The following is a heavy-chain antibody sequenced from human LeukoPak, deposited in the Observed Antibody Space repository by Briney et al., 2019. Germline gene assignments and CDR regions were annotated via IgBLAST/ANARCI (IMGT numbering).Heavy chain of an antibody. CDR3: ARHLRVVRGVPNWFDP. D-gene: IGHD3-10*01. Sequence: SETLSLTCTVSGGSISSYYWSWIRQPPGKGLEWIGYIYYSGSTNYNPSLKSRVTISVDTSKNQFSLKLSSVTAADTAVYYCARHLRVVRGVPNWFDPWGQGTLVTVSS. J-gene: IGHJ5*02. CDR1: GGSISSYY. V-gene: IGHV4-59*08. CDR2: IYYSGST.